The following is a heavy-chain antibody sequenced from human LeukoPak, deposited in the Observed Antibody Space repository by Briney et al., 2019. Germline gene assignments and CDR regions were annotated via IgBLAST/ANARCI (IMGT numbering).Heavy chain of an antibody. V-gene: IGHV3-72*01. Sequence: PGGSLRLSCAASGFTFSDHYMDWVRQARGEGGEGVGRTRNKANSYTTEYAAAVKGRFTTSRDNAKNSLFLQMNSLGPEDTALYYCAKGEWELLGKPTDYWGQGILVTVSS. D-gene: IGHD1-26*01. CDR1: GFTFSDHY. CDR3: AKGEWELLGKPTDY. J-gene: IGHJ4*02. CDR2: TRNKANSYTT.